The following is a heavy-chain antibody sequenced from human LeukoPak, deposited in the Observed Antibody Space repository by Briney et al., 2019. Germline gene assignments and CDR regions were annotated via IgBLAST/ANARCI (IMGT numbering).Heavy chain of an antibody. D-gene: IGHD6-6*01. CDR3: ARDREQLVRTDYYGMDV. V-gene: IGHV3-48*03. CDR1: GSTFSSYE. Sequence: GGSLRLSCAASGSTFSSYEMNWVRQAPGKGLEWVSYISSSGSTIYYADSVKGRFTISRDNAKNSLYLQMNSLRAEDTAVYYCARDREQLVRTDYYGMDVWGQGTTVTVSS. J-gene: IGHJ6*02. CDR2: ISSSGSTI.